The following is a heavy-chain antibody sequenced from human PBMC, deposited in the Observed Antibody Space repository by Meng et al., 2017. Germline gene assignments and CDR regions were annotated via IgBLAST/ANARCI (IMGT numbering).Heavy chain of an antibody. Sequence: VQLVQSGLELKKPGASVKVSCKPSGYTFTSYAMNWVRQAPGQGLEWMGWINTNTGNPTYAQGFTGRFVFSLATSVSTAYLQISSLKAEDTAVYYCARLVAGTFGQLFDPWGQGTLVTVSS. CDR2: INTNTGNP. CDR1: GYTFTSYA. V-gene: IGHV7-4-1*02. CDR3: ARLVAGTFGQLFDP. D-gene: IGHD2-15*01. J-gene: IGHJ5*02.